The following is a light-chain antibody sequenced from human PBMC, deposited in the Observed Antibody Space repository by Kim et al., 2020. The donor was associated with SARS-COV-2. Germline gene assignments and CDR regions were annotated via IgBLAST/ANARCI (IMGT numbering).Light chain of an antibody. CDR2: SNN. CDR1: SSNIGSNT. CDR3: AVWDDTLNGWV. J-gene: IGLJ3*02. V-gene: IGLV1-44*01. Sequence: QSVLTQPPSASATPGQRVTMSCSGGSSNIGSNTVNWYQHLPGTAPKLLIFSNNQRPSGVPDRFSGSKSGTSASLAISGLQSEDDGDYYCAVWDDTLNGWVFGGGTQLTVL.